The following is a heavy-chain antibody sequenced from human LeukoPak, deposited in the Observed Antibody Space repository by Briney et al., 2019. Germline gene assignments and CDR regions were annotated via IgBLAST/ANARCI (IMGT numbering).Heavy chain of an antibody. D-gene: IGHD2-2*01. J-gene: IGHJ3*02. CDR3: AKDIVPDKYCSSTSCPPKGAFDI. V-gene: IGHV3-30*02. Sequence: GGSLRLSCAESGCTFSSYGMQWVRQAPAKELEWVGFIWYDGSNKYYADSVKGRFSISRDNSKNTLYLKMNSVRAEDTAVYYCAKDIVPDKYCSSTSCPPKGAFDIWGPWTMVTVSS. CDR1: GCTFSSYG. CDR2: IWYDGSNK.